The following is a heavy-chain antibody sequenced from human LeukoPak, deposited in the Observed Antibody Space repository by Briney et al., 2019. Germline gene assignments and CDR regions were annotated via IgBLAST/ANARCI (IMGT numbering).Heavy chain of an antibody. CDR3: ARDPVVTTFDQ. Sequence: GGSLRLSCAASGFTFSSYAMHWVRQAPGKGLVWVSRINSDGSSTSYADAVKGQFTISRDNAKNMLYLQMNSLRAEDTGVYYCARDPVVTTFDQWGQGTLVTVSS. J-gene: IGHJ4*02. CDR2: INSDGSST. D-gene: IGHD3-22*01. V-gene: IGHV3-74*01. CDR1: GFTFSSYA.